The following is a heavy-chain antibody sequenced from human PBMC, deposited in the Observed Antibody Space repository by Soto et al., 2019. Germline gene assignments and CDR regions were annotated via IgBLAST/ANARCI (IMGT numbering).Heavy chain of an antibody. V-gene: IGHV3-23*01. Sequence: EVQLLESGGGLVQPGGSLRLSCAASGLAFSTYAMTWVHQAPGKGLEWVSTIGVSGDTYYADSVKGRFTISRDNSKNTLYLQMNRLRAEDMAVYYCANRPRYYHMDVWGQGTTVTVSS. J-gene: IGHJ6*03. CDR1: GLAFSTYA. CDR3: ANRPRYYHMDV. CDR2: IGVSGDT.